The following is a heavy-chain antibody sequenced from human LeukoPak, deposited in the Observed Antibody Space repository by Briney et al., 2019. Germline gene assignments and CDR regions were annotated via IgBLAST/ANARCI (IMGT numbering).Heavy chain of an antibody. V-gene: IGHV1-18*01. CDR2: ISAYNGNT. J-gene: IGHJ5*02. CDR1: GYTFTSYG. Sequence: ASVKVSCKASGYTFTSYGISWVRQAPGQGLEWMGWISAYNGNTNYAQRLQGRVTVTTDTSTSTAYMELRSLRSDDTAVYYCARLSTDSSGYYYVWWFDPWGQGTLVTVSS. D-gene: IGHD3-22*01. CDR3: ARLSTDSSGYYYVWWFDP.